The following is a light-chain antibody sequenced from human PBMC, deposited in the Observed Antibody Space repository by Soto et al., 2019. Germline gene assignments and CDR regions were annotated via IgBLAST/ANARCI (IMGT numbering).Light chain of an antibody. Sequence: DIQMTQSPSSLSASVGDRVIITCRTSQSISNYLNWYRHKPGKAPKVLISAASNLQSGVPSRFSGSGSGTVFTLTISSLQPEDFATYLCQPSYTLSPLTSRGGTKVDIK. CDR1: QSISNY. V-gene: IGKV1-39*01. J-gene: IGKJ4*01. CDR3: QPSYTLSPLT. CDR2: AAS.